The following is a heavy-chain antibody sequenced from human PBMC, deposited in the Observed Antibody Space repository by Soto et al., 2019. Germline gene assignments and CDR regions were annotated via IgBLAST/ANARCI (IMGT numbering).Heavy chain of an antibody. Sequence: PSETLSLTCSVSGGSISSHYWSWVRQPPGKRLEWIGYIYNTWNTNYNPSHKSRVTISVDTSKNQFSLKLRSVTAADTAVYYCARGGYYNSSAYRYWGQGPLVTVSA. CDR1: GGSISSHY. J-gene: IGHJ4*02. D-gene: IGHD3-22*01. V-gene: IGHV4-59*11. CDR2: IYNTWNT. CDR3: ARGGYYNSSAYRY.